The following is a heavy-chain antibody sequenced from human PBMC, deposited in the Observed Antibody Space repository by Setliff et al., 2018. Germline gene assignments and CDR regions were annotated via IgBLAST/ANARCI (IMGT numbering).Heavy chain of an antibody. V-gene: IGHV1-69*13. Sequence: ASVKVSCKASESTFKTYAINWVRQAPGQGLEWMGGIIPIFNTPNFAQKFQGRVTITADVSTSTAYMDLSSLRSEDTAVYFCAGVYCSGGSCYRNDAFDVWGQGTMVTVSS. CDR1: ESTFKTYA. CDR2: IIPIFNTP. CDR3: AGVYCSGGSCYRNDAFDV. J-gene: IGHJ3*01. D-gene: IGHD2-15*01.